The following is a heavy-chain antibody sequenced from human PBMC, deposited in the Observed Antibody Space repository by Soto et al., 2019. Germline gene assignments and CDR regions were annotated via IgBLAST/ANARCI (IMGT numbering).Heavy chain of an antibody. V-gene: IGHV1-69*12. Sequence: QVQLLQSGAEVKKPGSSVRVSCEASGGTFRTYAISWVRQAPGQGLEWMGGIIPIFGTVEYAQRFPGRVTITADESTTTVYMDLRSLRSEDTAVYYCAKGAVAGTPTSYYYYGMDVWGQGTTVTVSS. CDR1: GGTFRTYA. CDR3: AKGAVAGTPTSYYYYGMDV. D-gene: IGHD6-19*01. CDR2: IIPIFGTV. J-gene: IGHJ6*02.